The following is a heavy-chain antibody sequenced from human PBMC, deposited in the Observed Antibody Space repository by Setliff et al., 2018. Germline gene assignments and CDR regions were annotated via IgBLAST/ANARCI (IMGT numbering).Heavy chain of an antibody. Sequence: ASVKVSCKASGYTFTSYGISWVRQAPGQGLEWMGWISAYNGNTNYAQKLQGRVTMTTDTSASTAYMELSSLRSEDTAVYYCARDMGIVATINYFDYWGQGTLVTVSS. V-gene: IGHV1-18*01. J-gene: IGHJ4*02. CDR1: GYTFTSYG. CDR3: ARDMGIVATINYFDY. CDR2: ISAYNGNT. D-gene: IGHD5-12*01.